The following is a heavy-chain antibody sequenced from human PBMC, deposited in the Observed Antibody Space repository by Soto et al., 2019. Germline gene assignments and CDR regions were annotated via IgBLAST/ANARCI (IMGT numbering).Heavy chain of an antibody. V-gene: IGHV3-30*13. CDR1: GFNFNTYF. CDR2: IFPNGRDK. CDR3: VRDGEYGSNCELAF. Sequence: QVQLVQSGGGVVQPGRSLRLSCAASGFNFNTYFMHWVRQAPGKGLEWVAMIFPNGRDKEYADSVKGRFTISTDNSNNRMFRHMDSLGPEESAVDCGVRDGEYGSNCELAFGGQGALVTVCS. D-gene: IGHD1-26*01. J-gene: IGHJ4*02.